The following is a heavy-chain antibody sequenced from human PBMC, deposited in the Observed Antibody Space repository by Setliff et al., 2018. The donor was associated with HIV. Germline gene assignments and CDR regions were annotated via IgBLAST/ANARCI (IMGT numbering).Heavy chain of an antibody. CDR1: GGSFKDPN. V-gene: IGHV4-34*09. CDR2: IYYSGST. D-gene: IGHD3-22*01. CDR3: ARAWPPGPYYYDSSGNDDAFDI. Sequence: SETLSLTFAVYGGSFKDPNWSWIRQPPGKGLEWIGYIYYSGSTYYNPSLKSRVTISVDTSKNQFSLKLSSVTAADTAVYYCARAWPPGPYYYDSSGNDDAFDIWGQGTMVTVSS. J-gene: IGHJ3*02.